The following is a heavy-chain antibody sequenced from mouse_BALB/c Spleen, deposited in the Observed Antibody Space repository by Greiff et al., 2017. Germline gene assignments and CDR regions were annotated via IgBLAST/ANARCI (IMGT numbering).Heavy chain of an antibody. Sequence: QVHVKQSGAELVRPGSSVKISCKASGYAFSSYWMNWVKQRPGQGLEWIGQIYPGDGDTNYNGKFKGKATLTADKSSSTAYMQLSSLTSEDSAVYFCARAYYGYFYAMDYWGQGTSVTVSS. J-gene: IGHJ4*01. V-gene: IGHV1-80*01. CDR1: GYAFSSYW. CDR2: IYPGDGDT. CDR3: ARAYYGYFYAMDY. D-gene: IGHD2-9*01.